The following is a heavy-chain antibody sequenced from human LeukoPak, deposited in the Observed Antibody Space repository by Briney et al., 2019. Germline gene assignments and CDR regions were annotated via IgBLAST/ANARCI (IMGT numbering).Heavy chain of an antibody. CDR2: INPSGGST. CDR1: GYTFTSYY. D-gene: IGHD3-10*01. CDR3: ARDLRLLWFGELSLAYYYGMDV. V-gene: IGHV1-46*01. Sequence: ASVKVSCKASGYTFTSYYMHWVRQAPGQGLEWMGIINPSGGSTSYAQKFQGRVTMTRDASTSTVYMELSSLRSEDTAVYYCARDLRLLWFGELSLAYYYGMDVWGQGTTVTVSS. J-gene: IGHJ6*02.